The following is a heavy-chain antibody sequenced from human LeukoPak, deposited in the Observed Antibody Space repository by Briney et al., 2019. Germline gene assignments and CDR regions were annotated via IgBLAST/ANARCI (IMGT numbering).Heavy chain of an antibody. D-gene: IGHD3-10*01. CDR3: AKDIWFGELYAFDI. J-gene: IGHJ3*02. CDR2: IFYSGST. Sequence: SETLSLTCTVSGYSISSGYYWGWVRQPPGKALEWIGNIFYSGSTYYSPSLKSRVTISLDTSRNQFSLKLNSVTAADTAVYYCAKDIWFGELYAFDIWGQGTMVTVSS. V-gene: IGHV4-38-2*02. CDR1: GYSISSGYY.